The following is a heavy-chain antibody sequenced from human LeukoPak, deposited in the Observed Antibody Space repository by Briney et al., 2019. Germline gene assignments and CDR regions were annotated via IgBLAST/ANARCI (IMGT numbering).Heavy chain of an antibody. J-gene: IGHJ4*02. V-gene: IGHV4-59*01. Sequence: SETLSLTCSVSGGSISSYYWSWIRQPPGKRLEWIGYISYSGTTNYNPSLKSRATISLDMSKKQFSLKVTSMTAADTAVYYCARLAEEDNWGVLRRYFFDYWGQGTLVAVSS. CDR3: ARLAEEDNWGVLRRYFFDY. D-gene: IGHD7-27*01. CDR2: ISYSGTT. CDR1: GGSISSYY.